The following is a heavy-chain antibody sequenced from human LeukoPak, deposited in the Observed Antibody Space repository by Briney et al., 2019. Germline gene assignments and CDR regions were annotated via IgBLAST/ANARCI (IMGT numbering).Heavy chain of an antibody. J-gene: IGHJ5*02. CDR2: IHYSGTT. V-gene: IGHV4-39*01. CDR3: ARRKANLNWFDT. Sequence: SWTLSLTCTVSGGSINNNDYYWGWIRQPPGKGLECIGGIHYSGTTYYIPSLKSRVTISVDTSKNQFSLKLNSVTAADTAVYYCARRKANLNWFDTWGRGTLVSVS. CDR1: GGSINNNDYY.